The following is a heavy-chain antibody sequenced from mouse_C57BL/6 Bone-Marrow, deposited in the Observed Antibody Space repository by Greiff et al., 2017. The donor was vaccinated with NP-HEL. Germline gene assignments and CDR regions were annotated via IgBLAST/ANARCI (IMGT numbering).Heavy chain of an antibody. J-gene: IGHJ2*01. D-gene: IGHD1-1*01. V-gene: IGHV1-82*01. CDR3: AKERITTVVAPCDY. CDR2: IYPGDGDT. CDR1: GYAFSSSW. Sequence: VQLQQSGPELVKPGASVKISCKASGYAFSSSWMNWVKQRPGKGLEWIGRIYPGDGDTNYNGKFKGKATLTADKSSSTAYMQLSSLTSEDSAVYFCAKERITTVVAPCDYWGQGTTLTVSS.